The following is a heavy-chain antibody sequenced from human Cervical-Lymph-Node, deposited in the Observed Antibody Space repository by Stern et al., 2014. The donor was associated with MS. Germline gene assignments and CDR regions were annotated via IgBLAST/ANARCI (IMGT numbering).Heavy chain of an antibody. CDR1: KFTISTYA. V-gene: IGHV3-30*04. Sequence: VHLVESGGGVVQPGTSLRLSCAASKFTISTYAIHWVRQAPGKGPEWVAVISYRGGNTYYADSVKGRFTIYRDNSKNTLYLQMDSLRTEDTAVYYCARGTDYYESSGFDDWGQGTVVTVSS. D-gene: IGHD3-22*01. J-gene: IGHJ4*02. CDR2: ISYRGGNT. CDR3: ARGTDYYESSGFDD.